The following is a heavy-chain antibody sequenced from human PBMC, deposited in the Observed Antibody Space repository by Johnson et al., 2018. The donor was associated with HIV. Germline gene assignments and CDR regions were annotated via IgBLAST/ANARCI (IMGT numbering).Heavy chain of an antibody. CDR1: GFTFSDYY. Sequence: QMLLVESGGGLVKPGGSLRLSCAASGFTFSDYYMSWIRQAPGKGLEWVSSITSSGSVIHYADSVKGRFTISRDNAKNSLYLQMNSLRAEDTALHYCARDLGYYYDSSGHDAFDIWGQGTRVTVSS. J-gene: IGHJ3*02. D-gene: IGHD3-22*01. V-gene: IGHV3-11*01. CDR2: ITSSGSVI. CDR3: ARDLGYYYDSSGHDAFDI.